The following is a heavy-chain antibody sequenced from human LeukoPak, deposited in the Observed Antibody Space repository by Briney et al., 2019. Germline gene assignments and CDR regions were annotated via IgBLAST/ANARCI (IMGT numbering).Heavy chain of an antibody. CDR2: VSGYNGNT. CDR3: AREWRHCSCSACKKTSGCMDV. CDR1: GYSFTSHG. D-gene: IGHD2-2*01. V-gene: IGHV1-18*01. Sequence: ASVKVSCKDSGYSFTSHGISWVRQAPGQGLEWMGWVSGYNGNTNYVQKLQGRVTMTTDTSTSTAYMELRSLRSDDTAVYYCAREWRHCSCSACKKTSGCMDVWSQGTTVTVSS. J-gene: IGHJ6*02.